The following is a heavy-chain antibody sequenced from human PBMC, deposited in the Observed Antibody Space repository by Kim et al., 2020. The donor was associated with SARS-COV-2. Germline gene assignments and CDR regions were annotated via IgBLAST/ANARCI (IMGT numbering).Heavy chain of an antibody. CDR3: ARGRYYYGSGSGMDV. CDR2: INPSDSTT. D-gene: IGHD3-10*01. CDR1: GFTFTDYY. Sequence: GGSLRLSCAASGFTFTDYYMNWIRQAPGKGLEWVSYINPSDSTTYYADSVRGRFTVSRDNTKKSLYLQMDSLRAEDTAVYYCARGRYYYGSGSGMDVWG. V-gene: IGHV3-11*01. J-gene: IGHJ6*02.